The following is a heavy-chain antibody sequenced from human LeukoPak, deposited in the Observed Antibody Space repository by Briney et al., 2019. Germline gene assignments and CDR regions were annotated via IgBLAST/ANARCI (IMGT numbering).Heavy chain of an antibody. V-gene: IGHV3-23*01. Sequence: GGSLRLSCAASGFTFSSFAMNWVRQAPGQGLEWVSIISGSGDTTHYTDSVKGRFTVSRDNSKNTLYLQMNSLRAEDTAVHYCARESGSGWYRDYYYMDVWGKGTTVTISS. J-gene: IGHJ6*03. CDR1: GFTFSSFA. CDR3: ARESGSGWYRDYYYMDV. D-gene: IGHD6-19*01. CDR2: ISGSGDTT.